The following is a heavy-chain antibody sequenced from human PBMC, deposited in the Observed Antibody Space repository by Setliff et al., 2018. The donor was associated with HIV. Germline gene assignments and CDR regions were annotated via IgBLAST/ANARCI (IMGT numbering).Heavy chain of an antibody. J-gene: IGHJ3*02. Sequence: GASVKVSCKASGYTFTSYYMHWVRQAPGQGLEWMGIINPSGGSTSYAQKFQGRVTMTRDTSTSTVYMELSSLRSEDTAVYYCARGFCSTSCNTLGAFDIWGQGTMVTVS. CDR3: ARGFCSTSCNTLGAFDI. D-gene: IGHD2-2*01. V-gene: IGHV1-46*01. CDR1: GYTFTSYY. CDR2: INPSGGST.